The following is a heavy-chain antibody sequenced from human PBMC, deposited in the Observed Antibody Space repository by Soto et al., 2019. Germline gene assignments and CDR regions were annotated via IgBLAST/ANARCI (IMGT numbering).Heavy chain of an antibody. J-gene: IGHJ5*02. CDR2: ITTISAYI. CDR3: VRSGTARLLRHSWFDT. D-gene: IGHD2-21*01. V-gene: IGHV3-21*01. Sequence: EVQLVESGGGLVKPGGSLSLSCAASGFTFNTYDMNWVRQAPGKGLEWVASITTISAYIYYADSLKGRITISRDNAKNSLFLQMNSLRAEDTAVYYCVRSGTARLLRHSWFDTWGQGTLVTVSS. CDR1: GFTFNTYD.